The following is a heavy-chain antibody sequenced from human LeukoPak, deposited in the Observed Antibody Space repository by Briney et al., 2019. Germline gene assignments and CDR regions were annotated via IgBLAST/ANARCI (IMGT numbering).Heavy chain of an antibody. CDR3: ARATDLNDILTGPGDQ. V-gene: IGHV3-30-3*01. Sequence: GGSLRLSCAASGFTFSSYVMHWVRQAPGKGLEWVALISYDGSNKYYADSVKGRFTFSRDNSKNTLYLQMNSLRAEDTAVYYCARATDLNDILTGPGDQWGQGTLVTVSS. J-gene: IGHJ5*02. CDR2: ISYDGSNK. CDR1: GFTFSSYV. D-gene: IGHD3-9*01.